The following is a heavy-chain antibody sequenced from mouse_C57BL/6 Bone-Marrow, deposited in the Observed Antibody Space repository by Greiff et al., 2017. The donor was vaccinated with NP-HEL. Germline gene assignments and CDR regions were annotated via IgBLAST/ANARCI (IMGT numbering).Heavy chain of an antibody. CDR2: IHPSDSDT. CDR3: AISITTVVALYFDY. V-gene: IGHV1-74*01. CDR1: GYTFTSYW. D-gene: IGHD1-1*01. Sequence: QVQLQQPGAELVKPGASVKVSCKASGYTFTSYWMHWVKQRPGQGLEWIGRIHPSDSDTNYNQKFKGKATLTVDKSSSTAYMQLSSLTSEDSAVYYCAISITTVVALYFDYWGQGTTLTVSS. J-gene: IGHJ2*01.